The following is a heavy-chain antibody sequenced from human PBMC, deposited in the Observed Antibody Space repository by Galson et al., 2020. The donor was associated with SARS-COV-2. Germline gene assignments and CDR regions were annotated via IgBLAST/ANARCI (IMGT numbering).Heavy chain of an antibody. J-gene: IGHJ5*02. Sequence: ASVKVSCKVSGYTLTELSMHWVRQAPGKGLEWMGGFDPEDGETIYAQKFQGRVTMTEDTSTDTAYMELSSLRSEDTAVYYCATATPLWSPTRPSWFDPWGQGTLVTVSS. CDR2: FDPEDGET. V-gene: IGHV1-24*01. CDR1: GYTLTELS. D-gene: IGHD3-3*01. CDR3: ATATPLWSPTRPSWFDP.